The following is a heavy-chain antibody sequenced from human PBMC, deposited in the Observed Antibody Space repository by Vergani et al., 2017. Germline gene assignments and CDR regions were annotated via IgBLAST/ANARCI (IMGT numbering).Heavy chain of an antibody. CDR3: ARXPRSGYSGYDYYYYGMDV. J-gene: IGHJ6*02. V-gene: IGHV3-23*01. D-gene: IGHD5-12*01. CDR2: ISGSGCST. CDR1: GFTFSSYA. Sequence: EVQLLESGGGLVQPGGSLRLSCAASGFTFSSYAMSWVRQAPGKGLEWVSAISGSGCSTYYADSVKGRFTISRDNSKNTLYLQMNSLRAEDTAVYYCARXPRSGYSGYDYYYYGMDVWGQGTTVTVSS.